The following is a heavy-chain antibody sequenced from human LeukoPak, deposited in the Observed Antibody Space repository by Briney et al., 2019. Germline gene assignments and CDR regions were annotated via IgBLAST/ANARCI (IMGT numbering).Heavy chain of an antibody. CDR2: ICGNNGNT. V-gene: IGHV3-23*01. J-gene: IGHJ4*02. Sequence: PGGSLRLSCAASGFXFSSYAISWVRQAPGKGLEWISDICGNNGNTYYADSVKGRFTISRDNSKNTLYLQMNSLRSEDTAVYYCAKQTGGSCYSGFDSWGQGTLVTVST. CDR1: GFXFSSYA. D-gene: IGHD2-15*01. CDR3: AKQTGGSCYSGFDS.